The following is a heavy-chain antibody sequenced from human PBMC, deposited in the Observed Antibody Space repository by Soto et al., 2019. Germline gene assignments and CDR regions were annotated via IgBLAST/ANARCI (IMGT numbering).Heavy chain of an antibody. Sequence: SETLSLTCTVSGGSISGSSYYWGWIRQPPGKGLEWIGSIYYSGSTYYNPSLKSRVTISVDTSKNQFSLKLSSVTAADTAVYYCARQQDSSGLYYFDYWGQGTLVTVS. J-gene: IGHJ4*02. CDR3: ARQQDSSGLYYFDY. D-gene: IGHD6-19*01. V-gene: IGHV4-39*01. CDR2: IYYSGST. CDR1: GGSISGSSYY.